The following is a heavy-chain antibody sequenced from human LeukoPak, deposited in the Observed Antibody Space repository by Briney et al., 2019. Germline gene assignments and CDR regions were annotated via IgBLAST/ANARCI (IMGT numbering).Heavy chain of an antibody. CDR1: GFTFSSYG. Sequence: GGSLRLSCAASGFTFSSYGMHWVRQAPGKGLEWVAFIRYDGSNKYYADSVKGRFTISRDNSKNTLYLQMNSLRAEDTAVYYCAKDHRGRSITIFGVVTGNWFDPWGQGTLVTVSS. J-gene: IGHJ5*02. D-gene: IGHD3-3*01. CDR3: AKDHRGRSITIFGVVTGNWFDP. V-gene: IGHV3-30*02. CDR2: IRYDGSNK.